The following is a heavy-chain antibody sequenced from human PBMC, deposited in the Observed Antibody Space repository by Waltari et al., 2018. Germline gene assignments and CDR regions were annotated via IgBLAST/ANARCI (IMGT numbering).Heavy chain of an antibody. CDR2: MNTNSGNT. Sequence: QVQLVQSGAEVKKPGASVKVSCKASGYTFTSYDINWVRQATGEGLGWMGWMNTNSGNTGYAQKCQGRVTITRNTSISTAYMGLSSLRSEDTAVYYCARDPGGYYMDVWGKGTTVTVSS. D-gene: IGHD2-15*01. CDR3: ARDPGGYYMDV. V-gene: IGHV1-8*03. CDR1: GYTFTSYD. J-gene: IGHJ6*03.